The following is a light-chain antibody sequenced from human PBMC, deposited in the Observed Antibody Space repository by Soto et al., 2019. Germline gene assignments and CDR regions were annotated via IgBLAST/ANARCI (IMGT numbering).Light chain of an antibody. V-gene: IGLV2-14*01. CDR2: EVS. CDR1: SSDVGGHKY. CDR3: SSYTSSSTPVV. Sequence: QSALTQPASVSGSPGQSITISCTGTSSDVGGHKYVSWYQHHPGKAPKLMIYEVSNRPSGVSNRFSGSKSGNTASLTISGLQAEDEADYYCSSYTSSSTPVVFGGGTKLTVL. J-gene: IGLJ2*01.